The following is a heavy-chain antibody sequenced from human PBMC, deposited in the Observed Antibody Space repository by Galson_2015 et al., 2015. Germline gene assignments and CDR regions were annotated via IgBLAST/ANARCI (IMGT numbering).Heavy chain of an antibody. Sequence: SLRLSCAASGFGFSSYWMTWVRQAPGKGLEWVANIEQDGNEKYYADSVKGRFIIFRDNAKNLLYLQMNNLRVEDTAVYYCARRGPSPDWGQGTLVTVSS. V-gene: IGHV3-7*01. CDR2: IEQDGNEK. D-gene: IGHD3-10*01. J-gene: IGHJ4*02. CDR1: GFGFSSYW. CDR3: ARRGPSPD.